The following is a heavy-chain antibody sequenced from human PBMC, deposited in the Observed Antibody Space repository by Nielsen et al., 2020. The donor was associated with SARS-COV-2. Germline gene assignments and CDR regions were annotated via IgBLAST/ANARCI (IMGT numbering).Heavy chain of an antibody. Sequence: SLKISCAASGFTFDDYAMHWVRQAPGKGLEWVSGISWNSGSIGYADSVKGRFTISRDNAKNSLYLQMNSLRAEDTALYYCAKLVDCYYGMDVWGQGTTVTVSS. CDR1: GFTFDDYA. J-gene: IGHJ6*02. CDR3: AKLVDCYYGMDV. CDR2: ISWNSGSI. V-gene: IGHV3-9*01. D-gene: IGHD6-13*01.